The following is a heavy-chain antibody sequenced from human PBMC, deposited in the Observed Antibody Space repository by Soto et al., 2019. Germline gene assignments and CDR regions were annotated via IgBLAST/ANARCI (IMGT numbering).Heavy chain of an antibody. CDR3: ARDKITGLFDY. D-gene: IGHD2-8*02. Sequence: SETLSLTCAVSGDSISSDKWWRWIRQPPGKGLEWIGEINHSGSTKYNPSLKSRVTISVDTSKNQFFLKLTSVTAADTAVYYCARDKITGLFDYWGQGTLVTVSS. CDR2: INHSGST. V-gene: IGHV4-4*02. J-gene: IGHJ4*02. CDR1: GDSISSDKW.